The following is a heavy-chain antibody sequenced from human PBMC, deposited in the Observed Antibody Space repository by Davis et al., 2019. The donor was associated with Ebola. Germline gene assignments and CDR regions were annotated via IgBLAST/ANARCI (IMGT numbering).Heavy chain of an antibody. J-gene: IGHJ3*01. CDR3: ARITVGPEMKYYDFWSGQLHDAFDL. CDR2: ISYDGSTE. CDR1: GFSFTTYG. Sequence: GESLTISCAASGFSFTTYGMHWVRQAPGKGLEWVAIISYDGSTEYYADSVKGRFTISRDNSKDTLYLQMNSLRAEDTAVYYCARITVGPEMKYYDFWSGQLHDAFDLWGQGTMVTVSS. V-gene: IGHV3-30*19. D-gene: IGHD3-3*01.